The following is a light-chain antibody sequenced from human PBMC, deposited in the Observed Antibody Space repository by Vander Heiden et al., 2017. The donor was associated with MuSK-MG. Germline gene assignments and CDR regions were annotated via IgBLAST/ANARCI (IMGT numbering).Light chain of an antibody. J-gene: IGKJ3*01. CDR3: QQLDNSPFS. V-gene: IGKV1-9*01. CDR1: QDISSY. Sequence: DIQLTQSPSFLSASVGDRVTITCRASQDISSYVAWYQQKPATAPNLLIYSASTLQSGVPSRFSGSGSGTEFTLTISSLQPEDFATYFCQQLDNSPFSFGHGTNVEIK. CDR2: SAS.